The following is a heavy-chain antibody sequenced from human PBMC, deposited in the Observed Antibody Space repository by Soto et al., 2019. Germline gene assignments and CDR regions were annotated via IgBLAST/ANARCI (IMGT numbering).Heavy chain of an antibody. Sequence: QVQLVESGGGVVQPGRSLRLSCAASGFTFSSYAMHWVRQAPGKGLEWAAVISYDGSNKNYADSVKGRFTISRDNSKNTRYLQMNSLRAEDTAVYYCARDMGSSWSYYYYGMDVWGQGTTVTVSS. D-gene: IGHD6-13*01. CDR1: GFTFSSYA. J-gene: IGHJ6*02. CDR2: ISYDGSNK. V-gene: IGHV3-30-3*01. CDR3: ARDMGSSWSYYYYGMDV.